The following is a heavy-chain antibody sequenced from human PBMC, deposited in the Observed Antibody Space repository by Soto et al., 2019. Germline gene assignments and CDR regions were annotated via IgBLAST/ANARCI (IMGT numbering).Heavy chain of an antibody. J-gene: IGHJ6*02. D-gene: IGHD3-10*01. CDR3: ASRVLWFGESYYYYGMDV. V-gene: IGHV1-69*13. CDR2: IIPIFGTA. Sequence: GASVKVSCKASGGTFSSYAISWVRQAPGQGLEWMGGIIPIFGTANYAQKFQGRVTITADESTSTAYMELSSLRSEDTAVYYCASRVLWFGESYYYYGMDVWGQGTTVTVS. CDR1: GGTFSSYA.